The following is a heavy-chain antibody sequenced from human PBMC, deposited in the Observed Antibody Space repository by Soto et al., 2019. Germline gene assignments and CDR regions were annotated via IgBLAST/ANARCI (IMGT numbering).Heavy chain of an antibody. J-gene: IGHJ4*02. D-gene: IGHD2-2*01. CDR3: AKNNVYCSSSNCFVFDY. CDR1: GFIFSNYW. CDR2: IKQDGSEK. V-gene: IGHV3-7*01. Sequence: EVQVVESGGGLVQPGGSLRLSCAASGFIFSNYWMSWVRQAPGKGLEWVANIKQDGSEKHYVDSVKGRFTISRDNADNSLYLQMNRLRAEDTAVYCCAKNNVYCSSSNCFVFDYWGQGTLVTVSS.